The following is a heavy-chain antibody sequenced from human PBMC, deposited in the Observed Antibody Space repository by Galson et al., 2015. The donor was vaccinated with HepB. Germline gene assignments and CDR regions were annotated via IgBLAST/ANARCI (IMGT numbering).Heavy chain of an antibody. V-gene: IGHV3-66*01. CDR1: GFTVSSNY. D-gene: IGHD6-19*01. Sequence: SLRLSCAASGFTVSSNYMSWVRQAPGKGLEWVSVIYSGGSTYYADSVKGRFTISRDNSKNTLYLQMNSLRAEDTAVYYCARDLGAVALDYWGQGTLVTVSS. CDR2: IYSGGST. CDR3: ARDLGAVALDY. J-gene: IGHJ4*02.